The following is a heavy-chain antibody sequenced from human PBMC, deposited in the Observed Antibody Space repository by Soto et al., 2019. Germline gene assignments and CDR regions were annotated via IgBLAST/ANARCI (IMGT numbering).Heavy chain of an antibody. CDR2: IWYDGSNK. CDR3: ARRGYSYVLYYYYGMDV. CDR1: GFTFSSYG. J-gene: IGHJ6*02. D-gene: IGHD5-18*01. Sequence: QVQLVESGGGVVQPGRSLRLSCAASGFTFSSYGMHWVRQAPGKGLEWVAVIWYDGSNKYYADSVKGRFTISRDNSKNTLYLQMNSLRAEDTAVYYCARRGYSYVLYYYYGMDVLGQGTTVTVSS. V-gene: IGHV3-33*01.